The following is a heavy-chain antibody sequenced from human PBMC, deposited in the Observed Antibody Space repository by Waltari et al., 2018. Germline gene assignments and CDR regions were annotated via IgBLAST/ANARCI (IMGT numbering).Heavy chain of an antibody. CDR1: GFVLRGSV. CDR2: ISATGTRI. Sequence: EVQLVESGGGLVQPGGSLKLSCAASGFVLRGSVIHWVRQASGKGLEWVSSISATGTRIYYADSVKGRFTISRDNSKNTIYVQMNSLSADDTAVYYCAKLWWGIYYYGMDVWGQGTAVTVS. D-gene: IGHD2-15*01. CDR3: AKLWWGIYYYGMDV. J-gene: IGHJ6*02. V-gene: IGHV3-23*04.